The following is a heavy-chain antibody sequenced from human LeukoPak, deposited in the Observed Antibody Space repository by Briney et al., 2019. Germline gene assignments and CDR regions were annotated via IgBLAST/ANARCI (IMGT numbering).Heavy chain of an antibody. V-gene: IGHV4-59*01. Sequence: SQTLSLTCTVSGGSISSYYWSWIRQPPGKGLEGSGYIYYSGSTNYNPSLKSRVTISVDTSKNQFSLKLSSVTAADTAVYYCARGRPSPSSGWSKSITYYMDVGGKGTTVTVSS. D-gene: IGHD6-19*01. CDR2: IYYSGST. J-gene: IGHJ6*03. CDR1: GGSISSYY. CDR3: ARGRPSPSSGWSKSITYYMDV.